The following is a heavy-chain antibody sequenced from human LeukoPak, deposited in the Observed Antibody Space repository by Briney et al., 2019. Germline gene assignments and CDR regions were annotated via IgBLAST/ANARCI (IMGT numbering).Heavy chain of an antibody. Sequence: SQTLSLTCTVSGDSISGRAYYWSWIRQPAGKGLEWIGRIHSSGTHSYNPSLKSRVSISVETSKNQFSRKLSSLTAADTAVYFCSRERGFWSGYFRPRYFDYWGQGTLVTV. CDR3: SRERGFWSGYFRPRYFDY. CDR1: GDSISGRAYY. CDR2: IHSSGTH. J-gene: IGHJ4*02. V-gene: IGHV4-61*02. D-gene: IGHD3-3*01.